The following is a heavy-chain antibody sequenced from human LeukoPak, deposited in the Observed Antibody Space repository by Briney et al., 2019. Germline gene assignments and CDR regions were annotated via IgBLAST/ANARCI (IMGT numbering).Heavy chain of an antibody. CDR1: GFTFSSYD. D-gene: IGHD4-17*01. J-gene: IGHJ6*03. CDR2: IRPSGDNT. Sequence: GGSLRLSCAASGFTFSSYDMTWVRQAPGRGLEWVSSIRPSGDNTYYGDSVKCRFTISRDNSKNTLFLQMDSLRTDDTGVYYCAKSYGDYSPYYYYMDVWGKGTTVTVSS. V-gene: IGHV3-23*01. CDR3: AKSYGDYSPYYYYMDV.